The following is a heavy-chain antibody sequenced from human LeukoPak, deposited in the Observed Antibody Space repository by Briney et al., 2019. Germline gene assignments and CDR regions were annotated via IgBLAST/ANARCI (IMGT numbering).Heavy chain of an antibody. CDR3: AKGKSSSGWFKDY. J-gene: IGHJ4*02. V-gene: IGHV3-23*01. D-gene: IGHD6-19*01. Sequence: GGSLRLSCAASGFTFSDHYMDWVRQAPGKGLEWVSVISGSGGSTFHADSVKGRFTISRDNSKNTLYLQMNSLRVEDTAVYYCAKGKSSSGWFKDYWGQGTLVTVSS. CDR1: GFTFSDHY. CDR2: ISGSGGST.